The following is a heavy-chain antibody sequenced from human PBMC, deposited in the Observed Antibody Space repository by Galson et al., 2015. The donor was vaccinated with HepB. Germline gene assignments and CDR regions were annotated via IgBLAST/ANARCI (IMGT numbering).Heavy chain of an antibody. V-gene: IGHV3-7*03. CDR1: GFTFSSYW. CDR3: ASYRGSGSQRPFDY. CDR2: IKQDGSEK. J-gene: IGHJ4*02. Sequence: SLRLSCAASGFTFSSYWMSWVRQAPGKGLEWVANIKQDGSEKYYVDSVKGRFTISRDNAKNSLYLQMNSLRAEDTAVYYCASYRGSGSQRPFDYWGQGTLVTVSS. D-gene: IGHD3-10*01.